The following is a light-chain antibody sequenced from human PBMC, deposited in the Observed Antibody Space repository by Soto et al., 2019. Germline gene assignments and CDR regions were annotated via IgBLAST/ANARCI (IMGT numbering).Light chain of an antibody. CDR3: QQYVSSPLT. CDR2: GAS. J-gene: IGKJ1*01. CDR1: QSVSSTY. V-gene: IGKV3-20*01. Sequence: EIVLTQSPGTLSLSPGERATLSCRASQSVSSTYLAWYQQKPGKAPRLLIYGASSRATGIPDRFSGSGSGTDFTLTISSLEPEDFAVYYCQQYVSSPLTFGQGTKVEIK.